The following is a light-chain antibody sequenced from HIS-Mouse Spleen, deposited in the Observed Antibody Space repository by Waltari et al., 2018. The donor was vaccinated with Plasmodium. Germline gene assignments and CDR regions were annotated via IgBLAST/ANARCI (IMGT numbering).Light chain of an antibody. CDR3: QSADSSGTPNWV. Sequence: SYELTQPPSVSVSPGQTARITCSGDALPKPYAYWYQQKPGRAPVLVLSKDSERPSGIPGRFSGSSSGTTVTLTISGVQAEDDADYYCQSADSSGTPNWVFGGGTKLTVL. CDR1: ALPKPY. V-gene: IGLV3-25*03. J-gene: IGLJ3*02. CDR2: KDS.